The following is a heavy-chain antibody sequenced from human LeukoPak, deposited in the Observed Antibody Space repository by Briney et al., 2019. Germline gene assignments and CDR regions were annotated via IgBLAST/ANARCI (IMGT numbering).Heavy chain of an antibody. D-gene: IGHD2-15*01. V-gene: IGHV3-21*01. Sequence: GGSLRLSCAASGFTFDTYAMTWVRQAPGKGLEWVSSISSGGTYIYYAESLRGRSTISRDNTKNFLYLQLSTLRVEDTAVYYCARYRPTGRSRGVVLQWGQGTLVTVSS. J-gene: IGHJ4*02. CDR2: ISSGGTYI. CDR1: GFTFDTYA. CDR3: ARYRPTGRSRGVVLQ.